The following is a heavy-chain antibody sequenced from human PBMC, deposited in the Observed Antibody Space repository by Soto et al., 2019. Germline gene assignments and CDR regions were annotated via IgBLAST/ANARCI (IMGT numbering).Heavy chain of an antibody. CDR2: IYYSGST. V-gene: IGHV4-30-4*07. CDR1: GGSISSGGYS. J-gene: IGHJ6*02. CDR3: ARGAHNFPYYYYYYGMDV. Sequence: SETLSLTCAVSGGSISSGGYSWSWIRQPPGKGLEWIGYIYYSGSTYYNPSLKSRVTISVDTSKNQFSLKLSSVTAADTAVYYCARGAHNFPYYYYYYGMDVWGQGTTVTVSS.